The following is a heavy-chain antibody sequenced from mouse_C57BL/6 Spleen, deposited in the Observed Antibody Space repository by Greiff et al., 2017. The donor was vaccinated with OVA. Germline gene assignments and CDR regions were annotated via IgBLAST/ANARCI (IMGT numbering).Heavy chain of an antibody. J-gene: IGHJ3*01. CDR1: GYTFTDYE. V-gene: IGHV1-15*01. Sequence: QVQLKQSGAELVRPGASVTLSCKASGYTFTDYEMHWVKQTPVHGLEWIGAIDPETGGTAYNQKFKGKALLTADKSSSTAYVELRSLTSEDSAVYYGTRETDYGYERGFAYWGQGTLVTVSA. CDR2: IDPETGGT. CDR3: TRETDYGYERGFAY. D-gene: IGHD2-2*01.